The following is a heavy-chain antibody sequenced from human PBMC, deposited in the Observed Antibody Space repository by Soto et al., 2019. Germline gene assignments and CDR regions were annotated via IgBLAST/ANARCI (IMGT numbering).Heavy chain of an antibody. CDR1: DGSISSGGYY. CDR2: IYYRGSA. Sequence: SETLSLTCTVSDGSISSGGYYWSWIRQHPGKGLEWIGYIYYRGSAYYNPSLQTRVTISLDKSKSQFSLRLNSVTAADSAVYFCARLEGLATISYYFDFWGPGALVTVSS. D-gene: IGHD3-9*01. J-gene: IGHJ4*02. V-gene: IGHV4-39*01. CDR3: ARLEGLATISYYFDF.